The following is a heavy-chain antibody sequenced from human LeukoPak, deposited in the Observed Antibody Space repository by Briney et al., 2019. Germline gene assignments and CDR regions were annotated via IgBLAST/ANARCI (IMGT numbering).Heavy chain of an antibody. D-gene: IGHD3-3*01. CDR3: ARIRYDFWSGYYFDY. CDR1: GGSISSYY. V-gene: IGHV4-59*01. CDR2: IYYSGST. Sequence: SETLSLTCTVSGGSISSYYWSWIRQPPGKGLEWIGYIYYSGSTNYNPSLKSRVTISVDTSKNQFSLKLSSVTAADTAVYYCARIRYDFWSGYYFDYWGQGTLVTVSS. J-gene: IGHJ4*02.